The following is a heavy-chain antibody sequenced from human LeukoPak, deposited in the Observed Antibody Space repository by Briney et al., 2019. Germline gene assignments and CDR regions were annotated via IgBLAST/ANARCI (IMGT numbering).Heavy chain of an antibody. V-gene: IGHV1-24*01. CDR1: GYTFTSYY. J-gene: IGHJ5*02. CDR3: ATDPKYSSGWYNWFDP. D-gene: IGHD6-19*01. Sequence: ASVKVSCKASGYTFTSYYMHWVRQAPGKGLEWMGGFDPEDGETIYAQKFQGRVTMTEDTSTDTAYMELSSLRSEDTAVYYCATDPKYSSGWYNWFDPWGQGTLVTVSS. CDR2: FDPEDGET.